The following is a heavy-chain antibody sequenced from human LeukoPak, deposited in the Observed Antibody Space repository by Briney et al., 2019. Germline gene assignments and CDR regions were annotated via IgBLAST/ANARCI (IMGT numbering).Heavy chain of an antibody. CDR1: GGSFSGYY. D-gene: IGHD3-22*01. Sequence: SETLSLTCAVYGGSFSGYYWSWIRQPPGKGLEWIGEINHSGSTNYNPSLKSRVTISVDTSKNQFSLKLSSVTAADTAVYYCARGTAGVVHYYFDYWGQGTLVTVSS. V-gene: IGHV4-34*01. J-gene: IGHJ4*02. CDR2: INHSGST. CDR3: ARGTAGVVHYYFDY.